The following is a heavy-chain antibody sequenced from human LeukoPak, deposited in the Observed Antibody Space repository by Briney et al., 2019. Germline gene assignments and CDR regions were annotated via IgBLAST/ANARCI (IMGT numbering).Heavy chain of an antibody. CDR2: IKSKTDGGTT. J-gene: IGHJ4*02. Sequence: GGSLRLSCAASGLTFTNAWMTWVRQAPGKGLEWVGRIKSKTDGGTTDYAAPVNGRFTISRDDSKNALYLQMNSLKIEDTAVYYCTTSLTSGAYIDYWGQGTLVTVSS. V-gene: IGHV3-15*01. D-gene: IGHD2-15*01. CDR3: TTSLTSGAYIDY. CDR1: GLTFTNAW.